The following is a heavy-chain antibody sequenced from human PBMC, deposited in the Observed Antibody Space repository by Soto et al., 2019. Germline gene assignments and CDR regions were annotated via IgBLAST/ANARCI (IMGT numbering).Heavy chain of an antibody. CDR3: AKDRITYYDFWSGYFPYYYGMDV. CDR1: GFTFSSYC. CDR2: ISYDGSNK. V-gene: IGHV3-30*18. D-gene: IGHD3-3*01. J-gene: IGHJ6*02. Sequence: GGSLRLSCAASGFTFSSYCMHWVRQAPGKGLEWVAVISYDGSNKYYADSVKGRFTISRDNSKNTLYLQMNSLRAEDTAVYYCAKDRITYYDFWSGYFPYYYGMDVWGQGTTVTVSS.